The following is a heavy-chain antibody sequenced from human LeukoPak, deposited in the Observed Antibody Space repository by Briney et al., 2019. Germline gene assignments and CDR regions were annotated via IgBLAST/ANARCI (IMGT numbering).Heavy chain of an antibody. CDR3: ARHVDYDFWSGYYPGSAWFDP. J-gene: IGHJ5*02. CDR2: IYPGDSDT. CDR1: GYSFTSYW. Sequence: GESLKISCKGSGYSFTSYWIGWVRQMPGKGLEWVGIIYPGDSDTRYSPSFQGQVTISADKSISTAYLQWSSLKASDTAMYYCARHVDYDFWSGYYPGSAWFDPWGQGTLVTVSS. V-gene: IGHV5-51*01. D-gene: IGHD3-3*01.